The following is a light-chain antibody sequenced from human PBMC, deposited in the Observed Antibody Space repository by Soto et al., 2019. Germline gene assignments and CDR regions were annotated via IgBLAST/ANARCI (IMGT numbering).Light chain of an antibody. J-gene: IGKJ1*01. V-gene: IGKV1-5*01. CDR3: QQYSSYWT. Sequence: DIHMTQSPSTLSASVGDRVTITCRASQTINSWLAWYQQKPGKAPRLLIYDASSLESGVPSRFSGSGSGTEFTLTISSLQPDDFATYYCQQYSSYWTFGQGTKV. CDR2: DAS. CDR1: QTINSW.